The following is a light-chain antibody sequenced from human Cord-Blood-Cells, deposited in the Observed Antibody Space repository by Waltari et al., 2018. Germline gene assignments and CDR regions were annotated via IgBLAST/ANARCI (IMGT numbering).Light chain of an antibody. CDR2: WAS. CDR3: QQYYSTPQT. CDR1: QSVLYSSNNKNY. Sequence: DIVMIQSTDSLAVSLGERATINCKSSQSVLYSSNNKNYLAWYQQKPGQPPKLLIYWASTRESGVPDLFSGSGSGTDFTLTISSLQAEDVAVYYCQQYYSTPQTFGQGTKVEIK. V-gene: IGKV4-1*01. J-gene: IGKJ1*01.